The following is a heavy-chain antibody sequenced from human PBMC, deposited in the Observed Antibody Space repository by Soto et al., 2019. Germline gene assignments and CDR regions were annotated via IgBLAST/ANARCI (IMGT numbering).Heavy chain of an antibody. V-gene: IGHV3-23*01. D-gene: IGHD3-10*01. CDR1: GFTFSSHG. CDR2: ISGSGTDT. J-gene: IGHJ6*02. CDR3: AKIRGACGSKAYYYYVMDV. Sequence: GGSLRHSCAASGFTFSSHGLTWVRQAPGKGLERVSTISGSGTDTYHADSVKGRFTISRDNSKNTLYLQMNSLRAEDTAVYYCAKIRGACGSKAYYYYVMDVWGQGTSVTVSS.